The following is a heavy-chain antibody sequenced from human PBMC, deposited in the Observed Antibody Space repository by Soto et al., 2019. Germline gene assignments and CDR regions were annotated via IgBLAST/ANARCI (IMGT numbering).Heavy chain of an antibody. CDR1: GFTVSNNY. CDR2: IYSDGGT. CDR3: ATQMTTAPS. Sequence: EVQLVQSGGGLVQPGGSLRLSCAASGFTVSNNYLSWVRQAPGKGLQWVSLIYSDGGTDYAESVKGRFTISRDNSKNTRNLQINTWGPEDRPIYNWATQMTTAPSWGKDSLVTAPS. D-gene: IGHD4-17*01. J-gene: IGHJ5*02. V-gene: IGHV3-66*01.